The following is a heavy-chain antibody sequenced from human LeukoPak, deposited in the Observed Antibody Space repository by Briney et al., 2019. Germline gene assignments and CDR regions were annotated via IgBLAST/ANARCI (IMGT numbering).Heavy chain of an antibody. CDR2: IYYSGST. V-gene: IGHV4-59*11. Sequence: SETLSLTCTVSGGSISSHYWSWIRQPPGKGLEWIGCIYYSGSTNYNPSLKSRVTISVDTSKNQFSLKLSSVTAADTAVYYCARELIHDSSGPKFDYWGQGTLVTVSS. D-gene: IGHD3-22*01. CDR3: ARELIHDSSGPKFDY. J-gene: IGHJ4*02. CDR1: GGSISSHY.